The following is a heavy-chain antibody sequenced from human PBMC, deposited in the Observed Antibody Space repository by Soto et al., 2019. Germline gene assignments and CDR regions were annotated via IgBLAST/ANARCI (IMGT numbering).Heavy chain of an antibody. CDR3: ARDLMVRGVGWFDP. CDR1: GGSISSYY. J-gene: IGHJ5*02. Sequence: PSETLSLTCTVSGGSISSYYWSWIRQPPGKGLEWIGYIYYSGGTNYNPSLKSRVTISVDTSKNQFSLKLSSVTAADTAVYYCARDLMVRGVGWFDPWGQGTLVTVSS. V-gene: IGHV4-59*01. D-gene: IGHD3-10*01. CDR2: IYYSGGT.